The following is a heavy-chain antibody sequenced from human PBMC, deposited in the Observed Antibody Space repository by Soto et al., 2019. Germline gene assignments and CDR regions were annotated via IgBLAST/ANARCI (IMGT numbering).Heavy chain of an antibody. Sequence: VGSLRLSCAASGFPFSDSYMAWIRQAPGKGLEEIATISSTGSTPYYADSVKGRFTISRDNAQDSLYLEMNNLRAEDTAVYYCARGQQLVANWLDPWGQGILVTVSS. CDR3: ARGQQLVANWLDP. D-gene: IGHD6-6*01. J-gene: IGHJ5*02. V-gene: IGHV3-11*01. CDR2: ISSTGSTP. CDR1: GFPFSDSY.